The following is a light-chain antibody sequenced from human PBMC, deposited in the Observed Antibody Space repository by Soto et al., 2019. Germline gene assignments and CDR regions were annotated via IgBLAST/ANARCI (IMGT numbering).Light chain of an antibody. V-gene: IGKV1-39*01. J-gene: IGKJ1*01. CDR2: TAS. CDR3: QQTFVIPPT. Sequence: DIQLTQSPSSLSASVGDTVSITCRATERIGSNLCWYQQKPGKAPALLIYTASTLQTGVPSRFSGSGSATDFTLTISGLQPEDVATYFCQQTFVIPPTFGQGTKVDVK. CDR1: ERIGSN.